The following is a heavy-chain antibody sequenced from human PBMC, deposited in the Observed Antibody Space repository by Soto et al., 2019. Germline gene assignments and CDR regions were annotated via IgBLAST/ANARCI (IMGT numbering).Heavy chain of an antibody. D-gene: IGHD3-9*01. J-gene: IGHJ4*02. V-gene: IGHV3-11*01. CDR3: ARWVRYFDWLYQYYFDY. Sequence: GGSLRLSCAASGFTFSDYYMSWIRQAPGKGLEWVSYISSSGSTIYYADSVKGRFTISRDNAKNSLYLQMNSLRAEDTAVYYCARWVRYFDWLYQYYFDYWGQGTLVTVSS. CDR1: GFTFSDYY. CDR2: ISSSGSTI.